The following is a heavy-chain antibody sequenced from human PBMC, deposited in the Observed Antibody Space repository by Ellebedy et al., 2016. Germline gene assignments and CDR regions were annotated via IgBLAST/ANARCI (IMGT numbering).Heavy chain of an antibody. CDR1: GFTFSSYS. Sequence: GGSLRLXXAASGFTFSSYSMNWVRQAPGKGLEWVSYISSSSSTIYYADSVKGRFTISRDNAMNSVYLQLNSLSVEDTAVYYCTRDGREWSRDYWGQGTLVTVSS. J-gene: IGHJ4*02. V-gene: IGHV3-48*01. D-gene: IGHD3-3*01. CDR2: ISSSSSTI. CDR3: TRDGREWSRDY.